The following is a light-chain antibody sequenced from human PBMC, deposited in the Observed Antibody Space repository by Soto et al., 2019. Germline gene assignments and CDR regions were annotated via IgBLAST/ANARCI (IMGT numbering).Light chain of an antibody. V-gene: IGKV1-39*01. Sequence: IQLTQSPSSLSSCVGDRVTITCRASEIIIIYINWYQQKPGKAPQLLIYAASSLQSGVPSRFSGSGSGTDFTLSISSLQPEDFGTYYCQQSYSTPITFGQGTRLEIK. J-gene: IGKJ5*01. CDR1: EIIIIY. CDR3: QQSYSTPIT. CDR2: AAS.